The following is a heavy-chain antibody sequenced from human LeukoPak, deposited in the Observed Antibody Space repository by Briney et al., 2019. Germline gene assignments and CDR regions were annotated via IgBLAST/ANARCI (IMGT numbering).Heavy chain of an antibody. V-gene: IGHV3-7*01. CDR1: GFTLSDHW. Sequence: PGGSLRLSCAAPGFTLSDHWMSSVPQAPGKGLEWVANIKQDESKRYYVDSVKGRFTISRDNGKNSLYLQINSLRAEDTAVYYCAREASLYCSGNDCYWAFDRWGQGTLVTVSS. CDR3: AREASLYCSGNDCYWAFDR. D-gene: IGHD2-15*01. J-gene: IGHJ5*02. CDR2: IKQDESKR.